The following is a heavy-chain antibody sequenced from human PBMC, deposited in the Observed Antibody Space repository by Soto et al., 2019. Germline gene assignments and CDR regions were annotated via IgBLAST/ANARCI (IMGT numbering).Heavy chain of an antibody. CDR1: GFTFNAYA. D-gene: IGHD4-4*01. J-gene: IGHJ4*02. V-gene: IGHV3-23*01. CDR3: ARVASDYINSVDH. CDR2: IGGSGGNR. Sequence: EVQLFESGGGLVQPGGSLRLSCAASGFTFNAYAMTWVRQAPGKGLEWVSAIGGSGGNRYYAASVKGRFTISRDNSKDTLDLQMNRLRVEDTAVYYCARVASDYINSVDHSCQGILVTVSS.